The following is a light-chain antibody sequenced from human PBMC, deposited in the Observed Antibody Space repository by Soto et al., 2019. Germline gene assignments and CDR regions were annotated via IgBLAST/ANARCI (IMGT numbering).Light chain of an antibody. CDR3: QQYGSSPRT. Sequence: EFVLTQSPGTLSLSPGERATLSCRASQSVSNNYLAWYQQKPGQAPRLLIYGASSRATGIPDRFSGSGSGTEFTLTISRLEPEDFAVFYCQQYGSSPRTFGQGTRVEIK. CDR2: GAS. CDR1: QSVSNNY. V-gene: IGKV3-20*01. J-gene: IGKJ1*01.